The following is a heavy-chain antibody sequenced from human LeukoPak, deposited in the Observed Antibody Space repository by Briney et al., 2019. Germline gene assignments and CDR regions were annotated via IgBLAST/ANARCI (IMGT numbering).Heavy chain of an antibody. CDR1: GDSVSSNSAA. J-gene: IGHJ4*02. V-gene: IGHV6-1*01. CDR2: TYYRSKWYN. Sequence: SQTLSLTCAVSGDSVSSNSAAWNWIRQSPSRGLEWLGRTYYRSKWYNDYAVSVKSRITINPDTSKNQFSLQLNSVTPEDTAVYYCARGLTYYYDSSGYYEFDYWGQGTLVTVSS. CDR3: ARGLTYYYDSSGYYEFDY. D-gene: IGHD3-22*01.